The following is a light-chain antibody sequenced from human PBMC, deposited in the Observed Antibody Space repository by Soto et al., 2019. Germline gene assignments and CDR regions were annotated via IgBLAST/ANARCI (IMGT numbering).Light chain of an antibody. CDR1: SSDIGAYNY. CDR3: RSHTSTTLVV. Sequence: QSALTQPASVSGSPGQSITISCAGTSSDIGAYNYVSWYQQYPGKAPKLMIHDVSNRPSGVSNRFSGSKSGNTAYLTNSGLQAEDEADYYCRSHTSTTLVVFGGGTKLTVL. J-gene: IGLJ2*01. CDR2: DVS. V-gene: IGLV2-14*03.